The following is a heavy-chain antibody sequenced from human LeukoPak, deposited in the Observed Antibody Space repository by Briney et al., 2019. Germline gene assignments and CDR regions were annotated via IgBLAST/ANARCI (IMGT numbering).Heavy chain of an antibody. CDR3: ARVLRYFDWSPVV. CDR2: INHSGST. V-gene: IGHV4-34*01. D-gene: IGHD3-9*01. J-gene: IGHJ4*02. CDR1: GGSFSGYY. Sequence: PSETLSLTCAVYGGSFSGYYWSWIRQPPGKGLEWIGEINHSGSTNYNPSLKSRVTISVDTSKNQFSLKLSSVTAADTAVYYCARVLRYFDWSPVVWGQGTLVTVSS.